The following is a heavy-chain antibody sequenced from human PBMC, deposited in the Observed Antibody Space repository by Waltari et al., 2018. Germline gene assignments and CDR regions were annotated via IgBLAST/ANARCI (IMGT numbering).Heavy chain of an antibody. CDR1: GSSFSSYW. CDR3: ARRELGYRSSFNY. J-gene: IGHJ4*02. Sequence: EVQMVQSGAEVKKPGESLKISCKGSGSSFSSYWIGWVRQMPGKGLEWMGIIYPTDSDTRYSPSFQGQVTISVDKSISTAYLQWNSLKASDTVVYYCARRELGYRSSFNYWGQGTLVTVSS. D-gene: IGHD6-13*01. V-gene: IGHV5-51*01. CDR2: IYPTDSDT.